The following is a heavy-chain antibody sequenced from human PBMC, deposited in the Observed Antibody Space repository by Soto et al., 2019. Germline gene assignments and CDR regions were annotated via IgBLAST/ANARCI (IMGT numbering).Heavy chain of an antibody. CDR3: ARGMEYCSSTSYYSLWGP. V-gene: IGHV1-18*01. J-gene: IGHJ5*02. Sequence: GASVKVSCKASGYTFTSYGISWVRQAPGQGLEWMGWISAYNGNTNYAQKLQGRVTMTRDTSTSTAYMELRSLRSEDTAVYYCARGMEYCSSTSYYSLWGPWGQGTLVTVSS. D-gene: IGHD2-2*02. CDR2: ISAYNGNT. CDR1: GYTFTSYG.